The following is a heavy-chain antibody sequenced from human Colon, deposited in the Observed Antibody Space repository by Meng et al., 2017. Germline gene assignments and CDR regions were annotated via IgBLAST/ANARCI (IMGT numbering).Heavy chain of an antibody. CDR1: GFTLSSFS. CDR3: ARDLTMGVVVGALEL. J-gene: IGHJ3*01. Sequence: EGQLRVYGGGVVQPGGSSRTSCAASGFTLSSFSMNWGRQAPGKGLEWLSSITTGRGYRNYADSVKGRFTISRDNGTNSLILQMDSLRVEDTAVYYCARDLTMGVVVGALELWGQGTMVTVSS. V-gene: IGHV3-21*02. CDR2: ITTGRGYR. D-gene: IGHD3-3*01.